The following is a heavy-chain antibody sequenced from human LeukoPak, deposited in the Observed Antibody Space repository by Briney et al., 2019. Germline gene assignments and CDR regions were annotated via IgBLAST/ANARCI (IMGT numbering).Heavy chain of an antibody. CDR2: IKQDGSEK. CDR3: ARVGNYYDSSGYYLGPGLDY. Sequence: GGSLRLSCAASGFTLSSYWMSWVRQAPGKGLEWVANIKQDGSEKYYVDSVKGRFTISRDNAKNSLYLQMNSLRAEDTAVYYCARVGNYYDSSGYYLGPGLDYWGQGTLVTVSS. CDR1: GFTLSSYW. D-gene: IGHD3-22*01. V-gene: IGHV3-7*01. J-gene: IGHJ4*02.